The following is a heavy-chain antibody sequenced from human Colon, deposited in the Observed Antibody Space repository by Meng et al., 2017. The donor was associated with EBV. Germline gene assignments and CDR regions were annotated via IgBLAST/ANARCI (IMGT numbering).Heavy chain of an antibody. CDR3: ARGKQDAWELLAY. J-gene: IGHJ4*02. CDR2: IDDSGST. D-gene: IGHD1-26*01. CDR1: GVSISSNIR. V-gene: IGHV4-4*02. Sequence: QVRLRESGPGLVKPSGTLSLTCGVSGVSISSNIRWTWVRQPPGKGLEWIGDIDDSGSTNYNPSLNSRISISLDKSKNHFSLKVNSVTAADTAVYYCARGKQDAWELLAYWGQGALVTVSS.